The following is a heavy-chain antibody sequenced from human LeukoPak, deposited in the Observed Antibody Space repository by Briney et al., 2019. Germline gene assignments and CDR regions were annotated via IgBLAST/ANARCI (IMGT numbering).Heavy chain of an antibody. CDR3: ARGSRSTYYYDSSDPLDY. Sequence: SSGSLSLTCAVSVGSISSGKWWSWVRQHPGKVLEWIGEIYHSGSTNYNPSLKSRVTISVDKSKNQFSLKLSSVTAADTAVYYCARGSRSTYYYDSSDPLDYWGQGTLVTVSS. D-gene: IGHD3-22*01. V-gene: IGHV4-4*02. CDR1: VGSISSGKW. J-gene: IGHJ4*02. CDR2: IYHSGST.